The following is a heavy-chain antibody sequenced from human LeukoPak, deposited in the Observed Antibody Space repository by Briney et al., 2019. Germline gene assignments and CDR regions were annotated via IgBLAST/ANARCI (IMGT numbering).Heavy chain of an antibody. J-gene: IGHJ4*02. Sequence: GGSLRLSCAASGLTFSSYGMSWVRQAPGKGLEWVSAISGSGGSTYYADSVKGRFTISRDNSKNTLYLQMNSLRAEDTAVYYCAKVPNIGAVAGTLDYWGQGTLVTVSS. D-gene: IGHD6-19*01. CDR2: ISGSGGST. CDR1: GLTFSSYG. V-gene: IGHV3-23*01. CDR3: AKVPNIGAVAGTLDY.